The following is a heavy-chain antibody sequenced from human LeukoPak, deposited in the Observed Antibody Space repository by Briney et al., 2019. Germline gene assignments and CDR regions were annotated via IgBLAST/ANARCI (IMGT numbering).Heavy chain of an antibody. V-gene: IGHV3-30-3*01. D-gene: IGHD4-17*01. CDR2: ISYDGSNK. Sequence: GGPLRLSCAVSGFTFSNYAMHWVRQAPGKGLEWVAVISYDGSNKYYADSVKGRFIVSRDSSKNTLYLQMSSLRAEDTAVYYCARGPGSYGEAILAMDVWGQGTTVTVSS. J-gene: IGHJ6*02. CDR3: ARGPGSYGEAILAMDV. CDR1: GFTFSNYA.